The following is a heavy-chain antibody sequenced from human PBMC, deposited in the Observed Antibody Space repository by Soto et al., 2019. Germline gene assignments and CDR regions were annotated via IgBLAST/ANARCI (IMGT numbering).Heavy chain of an antibody. V-gene: IGHV3-33*01. D-gene: IGHD3-22*01. CDR1: GFTFSNYG. CDR2: IWYDGSNK. J-gene: IGHJ4*02. CDR3: ARTAFYYDSNGYFFDY. Sequence: QVQLVESVGGVVQPGRSLRLSCAASGFTFSNYGMHWVRQAPGKGLEWVAVIWYDGSNKYYADSVKGRFTISRDNSKNTLYLQMNSLRAEDTAVYYCARTAFYYDSNGYFFDYWGQGTLVTVSS.